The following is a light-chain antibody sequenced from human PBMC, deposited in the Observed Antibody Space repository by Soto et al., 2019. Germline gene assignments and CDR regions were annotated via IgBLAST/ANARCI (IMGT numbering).Light chain of an antibody. V-gene: IGLV2-18*02. CDR2: DVR. Sequence: QSALTQPPSVSGSPGQSVTISCTGTSSDVGSYNRVSWYQQPPGTAPKLMIYDVRNRPSGVPDRFSGSKSGNTASLTISGLQAEDEADYYCSSYTSSITYVFGTGTKVTVL. J-gene: IGLJ1*01. CDR1: SSDVGSYNR. CDR3: SSYTSSITYV.